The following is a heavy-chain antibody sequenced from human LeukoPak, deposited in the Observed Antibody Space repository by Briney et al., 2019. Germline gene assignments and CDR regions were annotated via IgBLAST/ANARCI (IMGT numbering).Heavy chain of an antibody. V-gene: IGHV3-23*01. CDR2: ISASGGST. D-gene: IGHD3/OR15-3a*01. CDR1: GFTFRSHD. CDR3: VREGPRGLAFDI. J-gene: IGHJ3*02. Sequence: GSLRLSCAASGFTFRSHDMSWVRQAPGKGLEWVSGISASGGSTSYADSVKGRFTISRDNSKNTLYLQMNGLRVEDTAVYYCVREGPRGLAFDIWGQGTMVTVSS.